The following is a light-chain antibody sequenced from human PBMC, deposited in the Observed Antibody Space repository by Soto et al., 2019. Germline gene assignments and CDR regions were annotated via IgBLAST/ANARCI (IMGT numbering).Light chain of an antibody. CDR3: QQYNNWPPLT. J-gene: IGKJ1*01. V-gene: IGKV3-15*01. Sequence: EIVMTQSPATLSVSPGERATLSCRASQSVSSNLTWYHQKPGQAPRLLIYGASTRATGIPARFSGSGSGTEFTLTISSLQSEDFAVYYCQQYNNWPPLTFGQGTKV. CDR1: QSVSSN. CDR2: GAS.